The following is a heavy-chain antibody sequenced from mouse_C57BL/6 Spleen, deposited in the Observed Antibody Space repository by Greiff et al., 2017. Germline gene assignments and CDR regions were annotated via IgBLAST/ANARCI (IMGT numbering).Heavy chain of an antibody. V-gene: IGHV1-47*01. Sequence: QVQLQQPGAELVKPGASVKLSCKASGYTFTTYPIEWMKQNHGKSLEWIGNFHPYNDDTKYNEKFKGKATLTVEKSSSTVYLELSRLTSDDSAVYYCASAYYDYGGYAMDYWGQGTSVTVSS. J-gene: IGHJ4*01. CDR2: FHPYNDDT. D-gene: IGHD2-4*01. CDR3: ASAYYDYGGYAMDY. CDR1: GYTFTTYP.